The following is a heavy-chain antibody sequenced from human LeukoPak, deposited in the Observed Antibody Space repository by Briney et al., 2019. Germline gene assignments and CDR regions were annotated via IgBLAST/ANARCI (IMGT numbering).Heavy chain of an antibody. CDR1: GGSITGYY. CDR3: ARTNQN. D-gene: IGHD1-14*01. J-gene: IGHJ4*01. CDR2: IYYSGST. Sequence: SETLSLTCTVSGGSITGYYWSWIRQPPGKGLEWIGYIYYSGSTNYNPSLKSRVTISVDTSKNQFSLSLSSVTAADTAVYYCARTNQNLGQGTLVIVSS. V-gene: IGHV4-59*12.